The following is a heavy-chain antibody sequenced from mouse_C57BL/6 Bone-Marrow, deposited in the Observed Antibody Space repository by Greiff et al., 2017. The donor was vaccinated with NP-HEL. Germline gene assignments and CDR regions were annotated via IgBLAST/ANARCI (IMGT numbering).Heavy chain of an antibody. D-gene: IGHD2-5*01. CDR2: IDPETGGT. CDR3: TAIVTTRGYYAMDY. J-gene: IGHJ4*01. V-gene: IGHV1-15*01. CDR1: GYTFTDYE. Sequence: QVQLQQSGPELVKPGASVKISCKASGYTFTDYEMHWVKQTPVHGLEWIGAIDPETGGTAYNQKFKGKAILTADKSSSTAYMELRSLTSEDSAVYYCTAIVTTRGYYAMDYWGQGTSVTVSS.